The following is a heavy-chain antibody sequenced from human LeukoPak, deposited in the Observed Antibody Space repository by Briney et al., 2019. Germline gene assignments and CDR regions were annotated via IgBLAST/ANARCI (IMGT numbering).Heavy chain of an antibody. J-gene: IGHJ6*02. CDR2: IYTSGST. V-gene: IGHV4-61*02. Sequence: SETLSLTCTVSGGSISSGSYYWSWIRQPAGKGLEWIGRIYTSGSTNYNPSLKSRVTISVDTSKNQFSLKLSSVTAADTAVYCCARLSTSDRPYYYYGMDVWGQGTTVTVSS. CDR1: GGSISSGSYY. CDR3: ARLSTSDRPYYYYGMDV. D-gene: IGHD2-2*01.